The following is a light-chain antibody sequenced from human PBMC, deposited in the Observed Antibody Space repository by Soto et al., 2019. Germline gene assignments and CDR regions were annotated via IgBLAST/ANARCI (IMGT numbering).Light chain of an antibody. Sequence: DIQMTQSPSYLSASVGDRVTITCRASQGVRNDLGWYQQKPGKAPERLIYDASSLQSGVPSRFSGSGAGTEFTLTISSLHPEDSATYYCLQYNSYALTFGQGTKVDIQ. CDR2: DAS. J-gene: IGKJ1*01. V-gene: IGKV1-17*01. CDR1: QGVRND. CDR3: LQYNSYALT.